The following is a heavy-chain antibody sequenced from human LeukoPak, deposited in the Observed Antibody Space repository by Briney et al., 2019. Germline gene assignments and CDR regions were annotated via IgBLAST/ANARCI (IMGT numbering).Heavy chain of an antibody. J-gene: IGHJ4*02. Sequence: GGSLRLSCATSGFSFSSYAMSWVRQAPGKGLEWVSAMSSSDDGRYYAASVRGRFTISRDTSRSTLYVQMNSLRAEDAAVYYCAKAPVTSCRGAFCYPFDYWGQGTLVTVSS. V-gene: IGHV3-23*01. CDR3: AKAPVTSCRGAFCYPFDY. CDR1: GFSFSSYA. D-gene: IGHD2-15*01. CDR2: MSSSDDGR.